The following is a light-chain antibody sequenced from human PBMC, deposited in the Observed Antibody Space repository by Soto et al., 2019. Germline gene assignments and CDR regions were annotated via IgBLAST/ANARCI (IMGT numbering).Light chain of an antibody. CDR1: SSNIGSNT. CDR3: AVWDDSLNGWV. V-gene: IGLV1-44*01. J-gene: IGLJ3*02. Sequence: QSVLTQATSASGTPGQRVTISCSGSSSNIGSNTVNWYQQLPGTAPKVLIYSNDQRPSGVPDRFSGSKSGTSASLAIGGLQSEDEADYYCAVWDDSLNGWVFGGGTKLTVL. CDR2: SND.